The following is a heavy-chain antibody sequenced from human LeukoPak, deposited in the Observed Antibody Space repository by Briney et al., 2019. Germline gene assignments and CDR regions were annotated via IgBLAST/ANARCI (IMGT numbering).Heavy chain of an antibody. J-gene: IGHJ4*02. Sequence: SETLSLTCTVSGGSISSSSYYWGWIRQPPGKGLEWIGSIYYSGSTYYNPSLKSRVTISVDTSKNQFSLKLSSVTAADTAVYYCACRDHYGSGNLDYWGQGTLVTVSS. CDR3: ACRDHYGSGNLDY. V-gene: IGHV4-39*01. CDR2: IYYSGST. CDR1: GGSISSSSYY. D-gene: IGHD3-10*01.